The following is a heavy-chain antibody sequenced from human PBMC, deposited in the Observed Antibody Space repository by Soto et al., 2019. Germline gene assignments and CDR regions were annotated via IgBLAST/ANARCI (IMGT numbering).Heavy chain of an antibody. CDR1: GFTFSSYA. J-gene: IGHJ2*01. Sequence: QVQLVESGGGVVQPGRSLRLSCAASGFTFSSYAMHWVRQAPGKGLEWVAVISYDGSNKYYADSVKGRFTISRDNSKNTLYLQMNSLRAEDTAVYYCVRAGADYGELYGPGWFDLWGRGTLVTVSS. D-gene: IGHD4-17*01. V-gene: IGHV3-30-3*01. CDR3: VRAGADYGELYGPGWFDL. CDR2: ISYDGSNK.